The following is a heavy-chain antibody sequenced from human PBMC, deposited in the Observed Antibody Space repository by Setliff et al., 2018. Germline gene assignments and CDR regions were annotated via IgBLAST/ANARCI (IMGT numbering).Heavy chain of an antibody. CDR3: ARDNTIVGATDY. D-gene: IGHD1-26*01. Sequence: SETLSLTCAVSGGSITSGSYYWSWIRQPAGEGLEWIGRLHTSGTTDYNPSLKGRVTISADTSTNHFSLKFTSVTAADTAVYYCARDNTIVGATDYWGQGALVTVSS. CDR1: GGSITSGSYY. CDR2: LHTSGTT. V-gene: IGHV4-61*02. J-gene: IGHJ4*02.